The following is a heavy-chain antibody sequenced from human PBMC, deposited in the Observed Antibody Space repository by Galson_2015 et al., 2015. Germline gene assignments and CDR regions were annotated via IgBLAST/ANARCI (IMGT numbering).Heavy chain of an antibody. CDR3: ARAQYCGGDCYVTAFDI. CDR2: IIPILGTE. V-gene: IGHV1-69*06. D-gene: IGHD2-21*01. J-gene: IGHJ3*02. CDR1: GGTFSSYA. Sequence: SVKVSCKASGGTFSSYAISWVRQAPGQGLEWMGGIIPILGTENYAQKFQGRVTITAHKSTSTAYMELSSLRSEDTAVYYCARAQYCGGDCYVTAFDIWGQGTMVTVSS.